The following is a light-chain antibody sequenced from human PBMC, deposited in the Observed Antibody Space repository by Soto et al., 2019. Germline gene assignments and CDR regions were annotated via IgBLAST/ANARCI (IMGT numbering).Light chain of an antibody. CDR2: GAS. CDR1: QSVNTK. Sequence: QSPVTLSLSPGDRVTLSCRASQSVNTKLAWYQQKPGQAPTLLMSGASNRASGVPVRFSGSGSGTDFTLTISRLEPEDCAIYYCQQYHTCPITFGGGTKVDIK. CDR3: QQYHTCPIT. J-gene: IGKJ4*01. V-gene: IGKV3-15*01.